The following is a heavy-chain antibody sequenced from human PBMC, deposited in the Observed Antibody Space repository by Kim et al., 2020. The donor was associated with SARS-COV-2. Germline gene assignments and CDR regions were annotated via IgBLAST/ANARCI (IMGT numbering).Heavy chain of an antibody. V-gene: IGHV3-74*01. CDR1: GFTFSSYW. CDR3: ARESAYGDRIDY. D-gene: IGHD4-17*01. CDR2: INSDGSST. Sequence: GGSLRLSCAASGFTFSSYWMHWVRQAPGKGLVWVSRINSDGSSTSYADSVKGRFTISRDNAKNTLYLQMNSLRAEDTAVYYCARESAYGDRIDYWGQGTLVTVSS. J-gene: IGHJ4*02.